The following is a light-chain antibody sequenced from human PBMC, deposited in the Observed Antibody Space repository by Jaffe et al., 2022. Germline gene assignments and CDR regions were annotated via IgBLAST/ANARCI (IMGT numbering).Light chain of an antibody. CDR2: QNS. V-gene: IGLV3-1*01. CDR3: QTWGANTYVV. CDR1: TLGDDD. J-gene: IGLJ2*01. Sequence: SKELTQPPSVSVSPGQTARITCSGDTLGDDDTFWYQQRPGQSPVLVIYQNSKRPSGIPDRFSGSKSGDTATLTISGTQALDEADYYCQTWGANTYVVFGGGTKLTVL.